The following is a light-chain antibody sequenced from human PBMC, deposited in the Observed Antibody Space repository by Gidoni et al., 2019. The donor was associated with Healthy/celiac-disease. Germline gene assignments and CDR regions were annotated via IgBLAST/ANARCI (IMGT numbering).Light chain of an antibody. J-gene: IGKJ5*01. CDR2: DAS. Sequence: EIVLTQSPATLSLSPGERATLSCRASQSVSSYLAWSQQKPGQAPMLLNYDASTRATGIPARFRGSWSGTDFTLTISSLEPEDFAVYYCQQRSNWPPITFGQGTRLEIK. V-gene: IGKV3-11*01. CDR1: QSVSSY. CDR3: QQRSNWPPIT.